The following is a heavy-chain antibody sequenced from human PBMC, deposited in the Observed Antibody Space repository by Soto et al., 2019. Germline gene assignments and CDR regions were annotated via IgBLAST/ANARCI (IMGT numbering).Heavy chain of an antibody. CDR2: INAGNGNT. D-gene: IGHD2-2*01. CDR3: PNLADAHY. J-gene: IGHJ4*02. Sequence: QVQLVQSGAEEKKPGASVKVSCKASGYTFTSYAMHWVRQAPGQRLEWMGWINAGNGNTKYSQKFQDRVTITRDTSASTAYMALSSLRSEDTPVYYCPNLADAHYWGQGTLLTLSS. V-gene: IGHV1-3*05. CDR1: GYTFTSYA.